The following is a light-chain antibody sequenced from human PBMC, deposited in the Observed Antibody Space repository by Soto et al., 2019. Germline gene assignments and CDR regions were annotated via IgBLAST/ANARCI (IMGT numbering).Light chain of an antibody. CDR3: AAWDGGLSRPL. CDR2: ETN. V-gene: IGLV1-47*01. Sequence: QSVLTQPPSASGTPGQRVTISCSGSSSNIGNNHVYWYQQLAGTAPKLLMSETNQRPSGVPNRFTASKYGSSASLAISGLRSEDEAAYYRAAWDGGLSRPLFGGGTKLTVL. J-gene: IGLJ3*02. CDR1: SSNIGNNH.